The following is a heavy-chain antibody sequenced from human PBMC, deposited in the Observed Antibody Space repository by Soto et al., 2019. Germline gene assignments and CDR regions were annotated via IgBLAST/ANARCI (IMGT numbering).Heavy chain of an antibody. CDR1: GFTFDDYA. J-gene: IGHJ6*02. CDR2: ISWNSGSI. V-gene: IGHV3-9*01. Sequence: EVQLVESGGGLVQPGRSLRLSCAASGFTFDDYAMHWVRQAPGKGLEWVSGISWNSGSIGYADSVKGRFTISSDNAKNSLYLQMNSLRAEDTALYYCAKDRTYYYYYGMDVWGQGTTVTVSS. CDR3: AKDRTYYYYYGMDV.